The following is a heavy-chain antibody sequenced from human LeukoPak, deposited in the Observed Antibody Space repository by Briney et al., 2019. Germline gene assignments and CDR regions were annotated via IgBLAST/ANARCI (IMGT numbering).Heavy chain of an antibody. CDR2: FDPEDGET. CDR1: GYTLTELS. D-gene: IGHD6-6*01. CDR3: ATGKYGSSSGPGWFDP. Sequence: GASVKVSCKVSGYTLTELSMHWVRQAPGKGLEWMGGFDPEDGETIYAQKFQGRVTMTEDTSTDTAYMELSSLRSEDTAVYYCATGKYGSSSGPGWFDPWGQGTLVTVSS. V-gene: IGHV1-24*01. J-gene: IGHJ5*02.